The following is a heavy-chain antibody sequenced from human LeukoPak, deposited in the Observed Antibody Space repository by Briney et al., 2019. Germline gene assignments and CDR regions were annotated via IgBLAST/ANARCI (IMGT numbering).Heavy chain of an antibody. Sequence: GGSLRLSCAASRFTFNSYAMSWVRQAPGKGLEWASVIGGSNGITFYVGSVKGRFTISRDNSKDTLYLQMNSLRAEDTAVYYCARGIVGFPVDYWGQGTLVTVSS. J-gene: IGHJ4*02. D-gene: IGHD1-26*01. CDR3: ARGIVGFPVDY. V-gene: IGHV3-23*01. CDR1: RFTFNSYA. CDR2: IGGSNGIT.